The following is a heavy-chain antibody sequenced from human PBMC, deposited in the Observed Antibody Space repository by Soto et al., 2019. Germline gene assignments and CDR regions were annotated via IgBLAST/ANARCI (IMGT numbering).Heavy chain of an antibody. CDR3: AKWRPPGVDS. V-gene: IGHV3-53*01. Sequence: PGGSLRLSCAASGFNVSSYYMSWVRQAPGEGLEWVSVMYSGGSTYYADSVKGRFTISRDISKNTLYLQMNSLRAEDTAVYYCAKWRPPGVDSWGQGSLVTVSS. D-gene: IGHD2-8*01. J-gene: IGHJ5*01. CDR2: MYSGGST. CDR1: GFNVSSYY.